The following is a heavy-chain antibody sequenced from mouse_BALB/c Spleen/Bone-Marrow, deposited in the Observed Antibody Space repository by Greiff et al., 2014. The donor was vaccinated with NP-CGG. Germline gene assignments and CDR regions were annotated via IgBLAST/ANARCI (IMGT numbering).Heavy chain of an antibody. Sequence: VQLQESGAELAKPGASVKMSCKASGYTFTSYWMHWVTQRPGQGLEWIGYIYPSTGYTEHNQKFKDKAIMTADKSSSTAYMQLSSLTSEDSAVYYCARDDYAYWGQGTLVTVSA. CDR2: IYPSTGYT. D-gene: IGHD2-4*01. CDR1: GYTFTSYW. J-gene: IGHJ3*01. V-gene: IGHV1-7*01. CDR3: ARDDYAY.